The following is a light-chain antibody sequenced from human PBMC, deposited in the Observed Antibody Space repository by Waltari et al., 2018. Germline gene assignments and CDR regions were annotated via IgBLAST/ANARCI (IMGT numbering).Light chain of an antibody. J-gene: IGKJ5*01. CDR3: QQRSDWPT. CDR1: QSVSSY. CDR2: DAS. V-gene: IGKV3-11*01. Sequence: EIVLTQSPATLSLSPGDTATLSCRASQSVSSYLAWYQQKAGQAPRLLNYDASTRATGTPARFSGSGSGTDFTLTISSLEPEDFALYYCQQRSDWPTFGQGTRLEIE.